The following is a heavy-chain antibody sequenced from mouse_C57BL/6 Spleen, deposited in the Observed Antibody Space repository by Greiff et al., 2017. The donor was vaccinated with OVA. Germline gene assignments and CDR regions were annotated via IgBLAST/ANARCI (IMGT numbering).Heavy chain of an antibody. Sequence: EVKLVESGGGLVKPGGSLKLSCAASGFTFSSYAMSWVRQTPEKRLEWVATISDGGSYTYSPDNVKGRFTISRDNAKNNLYLQMSHLKSEDTAMYYGATREHTIVTTRDYYAMDYWGQGTSVTVSS. V-gene: IGHV5-4*03. CDR2: ISDGGSYT. CDR3: ATREHTIVTTRDYYAMDY. D-gene: IGHD2-5*01. CDR1: GFTFSSYA. J-gene: IGHJ4*01.